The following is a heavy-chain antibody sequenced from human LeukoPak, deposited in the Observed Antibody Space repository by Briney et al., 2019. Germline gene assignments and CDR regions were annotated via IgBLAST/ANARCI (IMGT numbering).Heavy chain of an antibody. Sequence: PGRSLRLSCSASGFTFSSYAMHWVGQAPGKGLEGVAVIPYDGSNKYFADSVKGRFTISRDNSKNTLYLQMNGLRAEDTAVYYCAKDGCRITSCHVLVDPWGQGTLVTVSS. CDR1: GFTFSSYA. CDR3: AKDGCRITSCHVLVDP. CDR2: IPYDGSNK. J-gene: IGHJ5*02. V-gene: IGHV3-30*18. D-gene: IGHD2-2*01.